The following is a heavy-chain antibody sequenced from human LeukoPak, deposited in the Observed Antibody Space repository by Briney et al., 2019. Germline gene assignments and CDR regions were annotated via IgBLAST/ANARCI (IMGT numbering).Heavy chain of an antibody. J-gene: IGHJ4*02. CDR1: GGSFSGYY. V-gene: IGHV4-34*01. CDR3: ARGGTSSGTIDY. D-gene: IGHD2-2*01. CDR2: IYYSGST. Sequence: SETLSLTCAVYGGSFSGYYWAWIRQPPGKGLEWIGSIYYSGSTYYNPSLKIRLAISVDTSKNQFSLKLSSVTAADTAMYYCARGGTSSGTIDYWGQGTLVTVSS.